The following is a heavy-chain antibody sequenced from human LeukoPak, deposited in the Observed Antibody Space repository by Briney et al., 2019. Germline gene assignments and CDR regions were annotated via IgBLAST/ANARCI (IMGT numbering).Heavy chain of an antibody. CDR2: IYPRDSEI. CDR3: ARPAYSSSLSSHFDP. J-gene: IGHJ5*02. Sequence: GESLKISCEGSGYSFSTYWIAWVRQMHGKGLEWMGSIYPRDSEIRYSPSFQGQVTISADNSISTAYLQWSSLKASDTAMYYCARPAYSSSLSSHFDPWGQGTLVTVSS. V-gene: IGHV5-51*01. D-gene: IGHD6-13*01. CDR1: GYSFSTYW.